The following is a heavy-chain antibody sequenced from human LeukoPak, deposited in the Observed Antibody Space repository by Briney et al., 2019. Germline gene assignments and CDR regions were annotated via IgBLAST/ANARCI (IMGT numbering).Heavy chain of an antibody. V-gene: IGHV4-34*01. CDR3: AREGTMASAFDI. Sequence: SETLSLTCAVYGGSFSGYYWSWIRQPPGKGLEWIGEINHSGSTNYNPSLKSRVTISVDTSKNQFSLKLSSVTAADTAVYYCAREGTMASAFDIWGQGTMVTVSS. D-gene: IGHD4/OR15-4a*01. CDR1: GGSFSGYY. CDR2: INHSGST. J-gene: IGHJ3*02.